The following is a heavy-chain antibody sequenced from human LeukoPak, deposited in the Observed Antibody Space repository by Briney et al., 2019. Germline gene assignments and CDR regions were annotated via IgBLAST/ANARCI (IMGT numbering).Heavy chain of an antibody. J-gene: IGHJ6*02. CDR1: GFTFSSYW. V-gene: IGHV3-23*01. Sequence: GGSLRLSCAASGFTFSSYWMSWVRQAPGKGLEWVSTISGSGSNTYYADSVKGRFTISRDNSKNTLYLQMNSLRAEDTAVYYCAKDLGGPAPTPYGMDVWGQGTTVTVSS. CDR3: AKDLGGPAPTPYGMDV. CDR2: ISGSGSNT. D-gene: IGHD1-26*01.